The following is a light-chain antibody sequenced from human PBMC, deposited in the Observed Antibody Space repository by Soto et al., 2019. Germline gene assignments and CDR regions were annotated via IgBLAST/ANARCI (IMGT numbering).Light chain of an antibody. CDR1: QSISSNH. Sequence: EIVLTQSPGTLSLSPGERATLSCRASQSISSNHSAWYQHKPGPAPRLLIYGSSTRATGVPDRFSGSGSGTDFTLTITGLEPEDFAVYYCQLSSTSPPRYIFGQGTKLEIK. CDR2: GSS. V-gene: IGKV3-20*01. CDR3: QLSSTSPPRYI. J-gene: IGKJ2*01.